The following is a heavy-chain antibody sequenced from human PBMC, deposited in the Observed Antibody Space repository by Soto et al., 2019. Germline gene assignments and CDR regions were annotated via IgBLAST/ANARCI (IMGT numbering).Heavy chain of an antibody. D-gene: IGHD3-3*01. CDR3: ARVPSSLRFLEWLYGIGHY. CDR2: ISYDGSNK. Sequence: GGSLRLSCAASGFTFSSYAMHWVRQAPGKGLEWVAVISYDGSNKYYADSVKGRFTISRDNSKNTLYLQMNSLRAEDTAVYYCARVPSSLRFLEWLYGIGHYWGQGTLVTVSS. CDR1: GFTFSSYA. J-gene: IGHJ4*02. V-gene: IGHV3-30-3*01.